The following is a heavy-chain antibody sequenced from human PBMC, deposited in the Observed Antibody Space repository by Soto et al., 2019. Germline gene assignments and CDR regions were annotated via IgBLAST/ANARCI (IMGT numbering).Heavy chain of an antibody. Sequence: PSETLSLTCSVSGGSISSSSYYWGWIRQPPGKGLEWIGSIYYSGSTYYNPSLKSRVTISVDTSKNQFSLKLSSVTAADTAVYYCARAGLVAGPYNKHWFDPWGQGTPVTVS. CDR3: ARAGLVAGPYNKHWFDP. CDR1: GGSISSSSYY. V-gene: IGHV4-39*01. J-gene: IGHJ5*02. D-gene: IGHD6-19*01. CDR2: IYYSGST.